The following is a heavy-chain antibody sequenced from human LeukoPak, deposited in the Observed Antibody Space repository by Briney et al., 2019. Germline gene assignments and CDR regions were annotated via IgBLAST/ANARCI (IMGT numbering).Heavy chain of an antibody. D-gene: IGHD4-17*01. V-gene: IGHV3-23*01. CDR2: ISGSGGST. CDR3: AHYGGNPPRDY. Sequence: GGSLRLSCAASGFTFSSYAMSWVHQAPGKGLEWVSVISGSGGSTYYADSVKGRFTISRDNSKNTLYLQMNSLRAEDTAVYYCAHYGGNPPRDYWGQGTLVTVSS. J-gene: IGHJ4*02. CDR1: GFTFSSYA.